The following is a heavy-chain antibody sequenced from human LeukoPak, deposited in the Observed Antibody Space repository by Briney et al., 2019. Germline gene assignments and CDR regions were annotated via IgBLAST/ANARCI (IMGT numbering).Heavy chain of an antibody. D-gene: IGHD6-13*01. J-gene: IGHJ4*02. Sequence: GRSLRLSCAASGFTFSSYAMHWVRQAPGKGLEWVAVISYDGSNKYYADSVKGRFTISRDNSKNTLYLLMNSLRAEDTAVYYCARERAAAFDYWGQGTLVTVSS. CDR3: ARERAAAFDY. V-gene: IGHV3-30*04. CDR2: ISYDGSNK. CDR1: GFTFSSYA.